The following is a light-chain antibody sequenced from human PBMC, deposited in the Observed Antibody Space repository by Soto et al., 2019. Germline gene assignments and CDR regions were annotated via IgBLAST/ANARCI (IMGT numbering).Light chain of an antibody. CDR2: DAS. J-gene: IGKJ2*01. V-gene: IGKV3-11*01. CDR1: QRVSSY. CDR3: QQRSNWHT. Sequence: EIVLTQSPATLSLSPGEIATLSCRSSQRVSSYLAWYQQQPGQAPRLLIYDASNRATGIPARFSGSGSGTHVTLTIISLEPEDFAVYYCQQRSNWHTFGQGTKLEIQ.